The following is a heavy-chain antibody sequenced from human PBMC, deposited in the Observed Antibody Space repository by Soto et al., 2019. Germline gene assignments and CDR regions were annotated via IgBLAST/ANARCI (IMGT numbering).Heavy chain of an antibody. CDR3: ARDSPEWGAAPVY. D-gene: IGHD1-26*01. CDR1: GYTFTSYA. Sequence: ASVKVSCKASGYTFTSYAISWIRQAPGQGLEWMGWISAYNGKTNYAQRLQGRVTMTTDTSTSTAYMELRALRSDDTAVYYCARDSPEWGAAPVYWGQGTLVTVYS. J-gene: IGHJ4*02. V-gene: IGHV1-18*04. CDR2: ISAYNGKT.